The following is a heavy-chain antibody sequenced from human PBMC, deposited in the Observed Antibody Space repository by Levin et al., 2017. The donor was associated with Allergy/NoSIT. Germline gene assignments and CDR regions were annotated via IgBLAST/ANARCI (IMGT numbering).Heavy chain of an antibody. CDR2: IYHSGST. Sequence: PSETLSLTCAVSGGSISSGGYSWSWIRQPPGKGLEWIGYIYHSGSTYYNPSLKSRVTISVDRSKNQFSLKLSSVTAADTAVYYCASFMVQGVIPQGGNAFDIWGQGTMVTVSS. D-gene: IGHD3-10*01. CDR3: ASFMVQGVIPQGGNAFDI. CDR1: GGSISSGGYS. J-gene: IGHJ3*02. V-gene: IGHV4-30-2*01.